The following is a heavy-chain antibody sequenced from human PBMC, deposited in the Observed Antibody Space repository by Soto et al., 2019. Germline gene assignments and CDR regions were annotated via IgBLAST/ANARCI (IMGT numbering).Heavy chain of an antibody. D-gene: IGHD3-22*01. Sequence: SETLSLTCPVSGGSISGSSYYWGWIRQPPGKGLEWIGNIYYSGSTYYNPSLKSRVTISVDTSKNQFSLKLSSVTAADTAVYYCMLGSGWKDFDYWGQGTLVTVSS. J-gene: IGHJ4*02. V-gene: IGHV4-39*01. CDR1: GGSISGSSYY. CDR2: IYYSGST. CDR3: MLGSGWKDFDY.